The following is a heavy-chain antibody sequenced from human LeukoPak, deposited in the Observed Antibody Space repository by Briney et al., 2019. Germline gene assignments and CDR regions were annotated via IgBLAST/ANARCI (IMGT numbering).Heavy chain of an antibody. CDR3: AKDSGYN. V-gene: IGHV3-9*01. J-gene: IGHJ4*02. Sequence: PGGSLRLSCAASGFTFDDYAVHWVRQAPGKGLEWVSGISWNSGSIGYADSVKGRFTISRDNAKNSLYLQMNSLRAEDTALYYCAKDSGYNWGQGTLVTVSS. CDR1: GFTFDDYA. D-gene: IGHD2-2*02. CDR2: ISWNSGSI.